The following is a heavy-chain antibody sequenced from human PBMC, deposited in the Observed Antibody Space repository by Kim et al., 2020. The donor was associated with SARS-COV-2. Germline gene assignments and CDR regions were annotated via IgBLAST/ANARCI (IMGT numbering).Heavy chain of an antibody. CDR1: GFTFDTYG. CDR3: AKDFFVRTRLKGGGAFDL. V-gene: IGHV3-30*18. CDR2: ISYDGIDQ. J-gene: IGHJ3*01. Sequence: GGSLRLSCAASGFTFDTYGMRWVRRAPGKGLEWVALISYDGIDQYSADSVKGRFTISRDNSKNTLYLQMNSLRAEDTAVYYCAKDFFVRTRLKGGGAFDLWGQGTVVTVSS. D-gene: IGHD3-16*01.